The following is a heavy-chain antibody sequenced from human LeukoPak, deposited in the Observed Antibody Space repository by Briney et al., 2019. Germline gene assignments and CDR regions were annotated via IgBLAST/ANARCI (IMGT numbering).Heavy chain of an antibody. J-gene: IGHJ6*03. Sequence: GGSLRLSCAASGFTFSSYWMSWVRQAPGKGLEWVANIKQDGSEKYYMDSVKGRFTIYRENAKKSVYLQMNSLRAEDTAVYYCARDRIAYSGSYYYYYYMDVWGKGTTVTVSS. CDR3: ARDRIAYSGSYYYYYYMDV. CDR2: IKQDGSEK. D-gene: IGHD1-26*01. V-gene: IGHV3-7*01. CDR1: GFTFSSYW.